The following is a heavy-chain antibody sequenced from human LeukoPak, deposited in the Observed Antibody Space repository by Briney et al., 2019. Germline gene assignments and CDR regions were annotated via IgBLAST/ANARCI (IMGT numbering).Heavy chain of an antibody. V-gene: IGHV3-7*01. D-gene: IGHD3-3*01. CDR2: VNRDGSET. CDR3: AKDHYWSIDY. Sequence: HPGGSLRLSCAASGFTLSNHWMTWVRQVPGRGPEWVANVNRDGSETYYLDSVKGRFTISKDNAKNSLYLQMNSLRAEDTGVYYCAKDHYWSIDYWGRGTLVTVSS. J-gene: IGHJ4*02. CDR1: GFTLSNHW.